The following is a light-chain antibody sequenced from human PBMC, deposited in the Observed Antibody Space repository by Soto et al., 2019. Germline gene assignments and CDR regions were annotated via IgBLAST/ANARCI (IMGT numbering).Light chain of an antibody. V-gene: IGKV3-15*01. Sequence: EVVMTQSPATLSVSPGERATLSCRASQSVSSDLAWYQKKPGQGPRLLIYAASTRAPGIPARFSGSGSGTDFTLTISSLQSEDVAVYYCQQYYHWPPITVGGGTRVEIK. CDR1: QSVSSD. J-gene: IGKJ4*01. CDR3: QQYYHWPPIT. CDR2: AAS.